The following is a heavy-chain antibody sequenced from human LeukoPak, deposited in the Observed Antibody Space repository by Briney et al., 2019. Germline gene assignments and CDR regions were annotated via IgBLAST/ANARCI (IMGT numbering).Heavy chain of an antibody. CDR1: GYTFTSYA. CDR3: ARAPAGYYDYVWGSYRYDAFDI. V-gene: IGHV7-4-1*02. D-gene: IGHD3-16*02. Sequence: ASVKVSCKASGYTFTSYAMNWVRQAPGQGLEWMGWINTNTGNPTYAQGFTGRFVFSLDTSVSTAYLQISSLKAEDTAVYYCARAPAGYYDYVWGSYRYDAFDIWGQGTMVTVSS. J-gene: IGHJ3*02. CDR2: INTNTGNP.